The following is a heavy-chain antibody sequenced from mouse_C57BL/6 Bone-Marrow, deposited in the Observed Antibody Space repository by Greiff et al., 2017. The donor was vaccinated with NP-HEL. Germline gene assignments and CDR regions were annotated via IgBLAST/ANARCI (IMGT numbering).Heavy chain of an antibody. V-gene: IGHV14-2*01. D-gene: IGHD1-1*01. CDR1: GFNIKDYY. Sequence: VQLQQSGAELVKPGASVKLSCTASGFNIKDYYMHWVKQRTEQGLEWIGRIDPEDGETKYAPKFPGKATITADTSSNTAYRQVSSLTSEDTAVYYCALTTVVAEWYFDVWGTGTTVTVSS. CDR3: ALTTVVAEWYFDV. CDR2: IDPEDGET. J-gene: IGHJ1*03.